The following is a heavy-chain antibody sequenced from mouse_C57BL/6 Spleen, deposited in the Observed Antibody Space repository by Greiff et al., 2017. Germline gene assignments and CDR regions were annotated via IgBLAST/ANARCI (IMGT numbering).Heavy chain of an antibody. CDR2: IDPETGGT. J-gene: IGHJ3*01. Sequence: QVQLQQSGAELVRPGASVTLSCKASGYTFTDYEMHWVKQTPVHGLEWIGAIDPETGGTAYNQKFKGKAILTADKSSRTAYMELRSLTSEDSAVYYCTRRGYDFWFAYWGQGTLVTVSA. V-gene: IGHV1-15*01. CDR3: TRRGYDFWFAY. D-gene: IGHD2-2*01. CDR1: GYTFTDYE.